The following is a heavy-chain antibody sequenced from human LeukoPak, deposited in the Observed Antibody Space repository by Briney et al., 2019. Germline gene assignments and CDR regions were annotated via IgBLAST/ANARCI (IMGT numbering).Heavy chain of an antibody. D-gene: IGHD6-6*01. Sequence: GGSLRLSCAASGFTFSSYAMSWVRQAPGKGLEWVSAISGSGGSTYYADSVKGRFTISRDNSKNTLYLQMNSLRAENTAVYYCANTRAIAARPFDYWGQGTLVTVSS. CDR2: ISGSGGST. CDR3: ANTRAIAARPFDY. CDR1: GFTFSSYA. J-gene: IGHJ4*02. V-gene: IGHV3-23*01.